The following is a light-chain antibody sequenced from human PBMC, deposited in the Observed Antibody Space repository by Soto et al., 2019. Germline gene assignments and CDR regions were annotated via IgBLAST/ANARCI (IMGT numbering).Light chain of an antibody. CDR2: AAS. CDR3: LLDYAYFWA. J-gene: IGKJ1*01. V-gene: IGKV1-6*01. Sequence: AIQVTQSPSSLSANVGDRVTITCRTSQGIRSALGWYQQEPGKVPKLLIYAASTLQSGVPSRFSGSGSGRDFTLTISSLQPEDFATYYCLLDYAYFWAFGQGTKVDIK. CDR1: QGIRSA.